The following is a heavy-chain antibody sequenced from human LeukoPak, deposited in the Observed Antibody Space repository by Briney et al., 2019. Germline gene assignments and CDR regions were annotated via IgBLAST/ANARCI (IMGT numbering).Heavy chain of an antibody. Sequence: ASVKVSCKASGYTFTSYGISWVRQAPGQGLEWMGWISAYNGNTNYAQKLQGRVTMTTDTSTSIAYMELRSLRSDDTAVYYCARRGSGWPLNWFDPWGQGTLVTVSS. CDR2: ISAYNGNT. CDR1: GYTFTSYG. J-gene: IGHJ5*02. CDR3: ARRGSGWPLNWFDP. V-gene: IGHV1-18*01. D-gene: IGHD6-19*01.